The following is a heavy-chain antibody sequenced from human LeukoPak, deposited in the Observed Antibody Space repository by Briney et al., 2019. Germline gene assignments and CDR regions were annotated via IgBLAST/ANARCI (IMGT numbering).Heavy chain of an antibody. J-gene: IGHJ4*02. Sequence: SETLSLTCTVSGGSISNYYWSWIRQPPGKGLEWIGYIHYTGSTNYNPSLKSRATISVDTSKSQFSLKLSSVTAADTAVYYCARGCSSSWYYFDYWGQGALVTVSS. V-gene: IGHV4-59*08. CDR3: ARGCSSSWYYFDY. D-gene: IGHD6-13*01. CDR2: IHYTGST. CDR1: GGSISNYY.